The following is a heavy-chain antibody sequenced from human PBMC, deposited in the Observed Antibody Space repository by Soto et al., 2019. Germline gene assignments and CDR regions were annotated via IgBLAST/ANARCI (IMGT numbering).Heavy chain of an antibody. CDR2: INHSGST. V-gene: IGHV4-34*01. D-gene: IGHD3-10*01. CDR1: GGSISSHY. J-gene: IGHJ6*02. Sequence: PSETLSLTWTVFGGSISSHYCSWIRQPPGKGLEWIGEINHSGSTNYNPSLKSRVTISVDTSKNQFSLKLSSVTAADTAVYYFARLYYYGSGSYHGMDVRGQGTTVTVSS. CDR3: ARLYYYGSGSYHGMDV.